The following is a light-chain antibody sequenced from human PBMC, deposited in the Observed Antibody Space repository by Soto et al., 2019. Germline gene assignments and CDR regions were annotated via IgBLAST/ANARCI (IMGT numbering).Light chain of an antibody. CDR3: QQYNNWPS. J-gene: IGKJ3*01. V-gene: IGKV3-15*01. Sequence: EIVMTQSPATLSVSPGERATLSCRASQRVSSNLAWYQQKPGQDHRLLIYGASTRATGIPARFSGSGSGTEFTLINSSLQSEDFAVYYCQQYNNWPSCGAGTKVDIK. CDR1: QRVSSN. CDR2: GAS.